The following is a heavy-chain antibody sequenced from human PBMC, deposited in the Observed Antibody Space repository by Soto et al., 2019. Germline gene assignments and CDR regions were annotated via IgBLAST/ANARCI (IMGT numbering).Heavy chain of an antibody. CDR2: INHSGST. J-gene: IGHJ5*02. D-gene: IGHD2-15*01. V-gene: IGHV4-34*01. Sequence: NPSETLSLTCAVYGGSFSGYYWSWIRQPPGKGLEWIGEINHSGSTNYNPSLKSRVTISVDTSKNQFSLKLSSVTAADTAVYYCARLRGSCYPGGWFDPWGQGTLVT. CDR1: GGSFSGYY. CDR3: ARLRGSCYPGGWFDP.